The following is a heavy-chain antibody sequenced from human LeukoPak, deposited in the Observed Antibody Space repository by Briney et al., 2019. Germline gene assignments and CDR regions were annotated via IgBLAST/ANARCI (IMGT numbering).Heavy chain of an antibody. CDR3: ARGSDSHAWRLGS. V-gene: IGHV4-59*01. D-gene: IGHD3-16*01. CDR1: GGSISGYY. Sequence: SETLSLTCTVSGGSISGYYWSWIRQPPGKGPEWIGYTSYSGSTAYNPSLKSRVTISVDTSKSQFSLKLSSVTAADTAVYYCARGSDSHAWRLGSWGLGTLVTVSS. J-gene: IGHJ4*02. CDR2: TSYSGST.